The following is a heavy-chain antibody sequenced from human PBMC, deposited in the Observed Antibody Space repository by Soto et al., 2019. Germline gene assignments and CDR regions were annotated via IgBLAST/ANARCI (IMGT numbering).Heavy chain of an antibody. CDR1: GGTFSSYA. J-gene: IGHJ6*02. CDR3: ARLTVNYSRYDIGWYYYSGMDV. D-gene: IGHD5-12*01. Sequence: ASVKVSXKASGGTFSSYAISWVRQAPGQGLEWMEGIIPIFGTANYAQKFQGRVTITADESTSTAYMELSSLRSEDTAVYYCARLTVNYSRYDIGWYYYSGMDVWGEGITVTVCS. V-gene: IGHV1-69*13. CDR2: IIPIFGTA.